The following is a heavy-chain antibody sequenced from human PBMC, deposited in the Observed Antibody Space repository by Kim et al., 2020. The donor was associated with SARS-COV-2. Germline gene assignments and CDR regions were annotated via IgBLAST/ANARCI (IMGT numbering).Heavy chain of an antibody. CDR2: IYTSGST. D-gene: IGHD6-6*01. CDR1: GGSISSGSYY. CDR3: ARRAGGSSSPWWFDP. V-gene: IGHV4-61*02. J-gene: IGHJ5*02. Sequence: SETLSLTCTVSGGSISSGSYYWSWIRQPAGKGLEWIGRIYTSGSTNYNPSLKSRVTISVDTSKNQFSLKLSSVTAADTAVYYCARRAGGSSSPWWFDPWGQGTLVTVSS.